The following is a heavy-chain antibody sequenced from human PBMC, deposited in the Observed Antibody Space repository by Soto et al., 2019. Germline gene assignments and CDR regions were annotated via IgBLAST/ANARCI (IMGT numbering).Heavy chain of an antibody. V-gene: IGHV1-69*01. J-gene: IGHJ5*02. Sequence: QVQLVQSGAEVKKPGSSVKVSCKASGGTFSSYAISWVRQAPGQGLEWMGGIIPIFGTANYAQKFQGRVTITADESTSTAYMELSSLRSEDTAVYYCARSCRTTVVTKPNWFDPWGQGTLVTVSS. CDR3: ARSCRTTVVTKPNWFDP. CDR2: IIPIFGTA. CDR1: GGTFSSYA. D-gene: IGHD4-17*01.